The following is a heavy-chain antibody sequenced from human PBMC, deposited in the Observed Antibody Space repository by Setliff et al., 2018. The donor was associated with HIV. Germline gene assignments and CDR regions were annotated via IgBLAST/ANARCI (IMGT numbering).Heavy chain of an antibody. J-gene: IGHJ4*02. Sequence: PGESLKISCKGSGYSFSTYWIAWVRQMPGRGLEVMGLIYPDDSDARYNPSFQGQVTISADKSISTAYLQRSSLKASDSAIFYCARNHLIYASGNTKTSGAYYFDSWGQGTLVTVSS. CDR2: IYPDDSDA. CDR3: ARNHLIYASGNTKTSGAYYFDS. D-gene: IGHD3-10*01. V-gene: IGHV5-51*01. CDR1: GYSFSTYW.